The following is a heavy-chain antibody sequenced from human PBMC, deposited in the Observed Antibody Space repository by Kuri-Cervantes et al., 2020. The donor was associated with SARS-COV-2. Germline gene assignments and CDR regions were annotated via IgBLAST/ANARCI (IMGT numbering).Heavy chain of an antibody. CDR3: ALSSGYYYPNAGFDY. J-gene: IGHJ4*02. CDR2: IYSGGRT. CDR1: GFTVSSNY. V-gene: IGHV3-66*01. Sequence: GESLKISCAASGFTVSSNYMTWVRQAPGKGLEWVSVIYSGGRTEYEDSVKGRFSISRDTSKNTLHLQMNSLRAEDTAVYYCALSSGYYYPNAGFDYWGQGTLVTVSS. D-gene: IGHD3-22*01.